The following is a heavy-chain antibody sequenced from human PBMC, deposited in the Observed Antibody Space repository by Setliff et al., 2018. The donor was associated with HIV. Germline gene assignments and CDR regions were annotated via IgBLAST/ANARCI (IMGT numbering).Heavy chain of an antibody. CDR1: GFTFSSYW. V-gene: IGHV3-7*01. CDR3: ASTDYGSGSTNY. D-gene: IGHD3-10*01. CDR2: IKQDGSEK. Sequence: PGGSLRLSCAASGFTFSSYWMSWVRQAPGKGLEWVANIKQDGSEKYYVDSVKGRFTISRDNANNSLYLQMNSLSAEDTPVDYCASTDYGSGSTNYWGQGTLVTVSS. J-gene: IGHJ4*02.